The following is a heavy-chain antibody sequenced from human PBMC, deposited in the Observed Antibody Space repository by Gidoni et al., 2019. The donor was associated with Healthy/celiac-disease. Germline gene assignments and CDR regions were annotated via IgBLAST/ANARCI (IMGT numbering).Heavy chain of an antibody. D-gene: IGHD1-1*01. CDR1: GYTLTELS. CDR3: ATFQRLQGWPTIGYNWFDP. J-gene: IGHJ5*02. Sequence: QVQLVQSGAEVKKPGASVKVSCKVSGYTLTELSMHWVRQAPGKGLEWMGGFDPEDGETIYAQKFQGRVTMTEDTSTDTAYMELSSLRSEDTAVYYCATFQRLQGWPTIGYNWFDPWGQGTLVTVSS. V-gene: IGHV1-24*01. CDR2: FDPEDGET.